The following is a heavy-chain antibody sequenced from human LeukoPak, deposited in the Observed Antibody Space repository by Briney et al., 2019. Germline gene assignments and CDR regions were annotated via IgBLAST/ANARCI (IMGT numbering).Heavy chain of an antibody. CDR1: GGSISSYY. V-gene: IGHV4-59*01. D-gene: IGHD1-26*01. J-gene: IGHJ4*02. CDR3: ARDSGSGSYYFDY. Sequence: SETLSLTCPVSGGSISSYYWSWIRQPPGKGLEWIGYIYYSGSTNYNPSLKSRVTISVDTSKNQFSLKLSSVTAADTAVYYCARDSGSGSYYFDYWGQGTLVTVSS. CDR2: IYYSGST.